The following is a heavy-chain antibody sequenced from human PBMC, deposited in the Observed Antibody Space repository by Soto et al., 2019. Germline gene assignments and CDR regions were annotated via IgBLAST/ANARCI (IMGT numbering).Heavy chain of an antibody. Sequence: SETLSLTCIVSGASISSTSSYWGWIRQPPGKGLEWVGTFYSGSTYNNPSLKSRVTISVDTSKNQFSLELSSVAAEDTAIYYCATTRGIAVGGSFDHWGQGTLVTVSS. CDR2: FYSGST. J-gene: IGHJ5*02. D-gene: IGHD6-13*01. CDR1: GASISSTSSY. CDR3: ATTRGIAVGGSFDH. V-gene: IGHV4-39*01.